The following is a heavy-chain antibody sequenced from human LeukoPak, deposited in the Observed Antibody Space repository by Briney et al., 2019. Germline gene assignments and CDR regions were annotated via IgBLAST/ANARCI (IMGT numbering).Heavy chain of an antibody. V-gene: IGHV3-53*01. CDR1: SGSVSSNY. CDR3: AREVGTTGWPYYYGMDV. CDR2: IYSGGST. Sequence: PSETLSLTCTVSSGSVSSNYMSWVRQAPGKGLEWVSVIYSGGSTYYADSVKGRFTISRDNSKNTLYLQMNSLRAEDTAVYYCAREVGTTGWPYYYGMDVWGQGTTVTVSS. D-gene: IGHD1-7*01. J-gene: IGHJ6*02.